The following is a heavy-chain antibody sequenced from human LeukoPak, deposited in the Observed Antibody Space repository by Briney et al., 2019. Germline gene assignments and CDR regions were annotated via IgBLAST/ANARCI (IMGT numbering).Heavy chain of an antibody. Sequence: SETLSLTCAVSGGSISGFYWSWVRQSSGKGLEWIANIYDKGNIKNNPSLKSRVTISIDMSKNQVSLKLTSVTAADTAVYYCARHVGAWAFDIWGQGTMVTVSS. CDR3: ARHVGAWAFDI. CDR2: IYDKGNI. J-gene: IGHJ3*02. CDR1: GGSISGFY. V-gene: IGHV4-59*08.